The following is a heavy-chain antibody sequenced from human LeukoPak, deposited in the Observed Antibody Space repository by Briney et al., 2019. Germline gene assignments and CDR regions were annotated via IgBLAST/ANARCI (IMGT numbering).Heavy chain of an antibody. CDR3: ARSPARDYGGAFDI. CDR2: INPNSGGT. CDR1: GYTFTGYY. J-gene: IGHJ3*02. D-gene: IGHD4/OR15-4a*01. Sequence: ASVKVSCKASGYTFTGYYMHWVRQAPGQGLEWMGWINPNSGGTNYAQKFQGWVTMTRDTSISTAYMELSSLRSEDTAVYYCARSPARDYGGAFDIWGQGTMVTVSS. V-gene: IGHV1-2*04.